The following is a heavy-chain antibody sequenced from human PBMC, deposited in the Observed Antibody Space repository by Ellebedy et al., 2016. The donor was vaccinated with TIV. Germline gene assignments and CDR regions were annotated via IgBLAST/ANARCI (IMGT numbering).Heavy chain of an antibody. CDR3: ARDESIRFLEWSYGMDV. Sequence: ASVKVSXXVSGYTLTELSMHWVRQAPGKGLEWMGGFDPEDGETIYAQKFQGRVTMTEDTSTDTAYMELSSLRSEDTAVYYCARDESIRFLEWSYGMDVWGQGTTVTVSS. CDR1: GYTLTELS. J-gene: IGHJ6*02. D-gene: IGHD3-3*01. V-gene: IGHV1-24*01. CDR2: FDPEDGET.